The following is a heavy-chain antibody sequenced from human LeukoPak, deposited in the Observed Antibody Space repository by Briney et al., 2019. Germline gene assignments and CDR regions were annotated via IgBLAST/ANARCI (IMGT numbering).Heavy chain of an antibody. CDR3: AREKGIVGAAFDY. CDR1: GGSFSGYY. D-gene: IGHD1-26*01. CDR2: INHSGST. J-gene: IGHJ4*02. V-gene: IGHV4-34*01. Sequence: PSETLSLTCAVYGGSFSGYYWSWIRQPPGKGLEWIGEINHSGSTNYNPSLKSRVTISVDTSKNQFSLKLSSVTAADTAVYYCAREKGIVGAAFDYWGQGTLVTVSS.